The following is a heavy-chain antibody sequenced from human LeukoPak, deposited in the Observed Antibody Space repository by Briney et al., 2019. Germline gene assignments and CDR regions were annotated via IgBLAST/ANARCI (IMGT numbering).Heavy chain of an antibody. D-gene: IGHD2-2*01. J-gene: IGHJ4*02. V-gene: IGHV3-49*04. Sequence: GGSLRLSCTASGFIFGDYAMSWVRQAPEKGLEWVAFIRSTAYGATTEYAASVKDRFTISRDDSKRIAYLQMNSLKTDDTAVYYCTRGVNQLLYFDYWGQGALVTVSS. CDR3: TRGVNQLLYFDY. CDR2: IRSTAYGATT. CDR1: GFIFGDYA.